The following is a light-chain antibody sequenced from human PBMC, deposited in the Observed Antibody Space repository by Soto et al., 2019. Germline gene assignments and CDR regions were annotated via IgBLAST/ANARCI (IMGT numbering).Light chain of an antibody. Sequence: ETVLTQSPATLSLSPGERATLSCRASQSVSNYLAWYQQKPGQAPRLLIYEASNRATGIPARFSGSGSGTDFTLTISSLEPEDFAVYFCQHRAGWPPALTFGGGTKVEIK. CDR2: EAS. CDR3: QHRAGWPPALT. V-gene: IGKV3-11*01. J-gene: IGKJ4*01. CDR1: QSVSNY.